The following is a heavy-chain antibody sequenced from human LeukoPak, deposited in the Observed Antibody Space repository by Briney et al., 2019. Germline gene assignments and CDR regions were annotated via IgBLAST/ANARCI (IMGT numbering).Heavy chain of an antibody. J-gene: IGHJ5*02. V-gene: IGHV3-9*01. CDR3: AKDISDDFWMQYNWFDP. Sequence: GGSLRLSRAASGFTFDDYAMHWVRQAPGKGLEWVSGISWNSGSIGYADSVKGRFTISRDNAKNSLYLQMNSLRAEDTALYYCAKDISDDFWMQYNWFDPWGQGTLVTVSS. CDR2: ISWNSGSI. D-gene: IGHD3-3*01. CDR1: GFTFDDYA.